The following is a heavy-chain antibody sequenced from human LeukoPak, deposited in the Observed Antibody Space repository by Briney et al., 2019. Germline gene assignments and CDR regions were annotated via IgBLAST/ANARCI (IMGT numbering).Heavy chain of an antibody. V-gene: IGHV4-59*01. J-gene: IGHJ4*01. CDR1: GGSISSYY. CDR2: IYYSGST. D-gene: IGHD5-18*01. Sequence: PSETLSLTSTVSGGSISSYYWSWIRQPPGKGLEWIGYIYYSGSTNYNPSLKSRVTISVDTSKNQFSLKLSSVTAADTAVYYCARGSRGYSHGYDYWGHGTLVTVSS. CDR3: ARGSRGYSHGYDY.